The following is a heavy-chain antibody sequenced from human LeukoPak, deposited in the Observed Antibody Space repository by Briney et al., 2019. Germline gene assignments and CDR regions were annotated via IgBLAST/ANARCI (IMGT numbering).Heavy chain of an antibody. CDR3: AKERSSGVYRLFDY. Sequence: GGSLRLSCAASGFTFSTYAMNWVRQAPGKGLEWVSGISGSGDNTYYTDSVKGRFTISRDNSKDTLYLQMNGLRAEDTAVYYCAKERSSGVYRLFDYWGQGTLVTVSS. D-gene: IGHD3-22*01. CDR2: ISGSGDNT. CDR1: GFTFSTYA. V-gene: IGHV3-23*01. J-gene: IGHJ4*02.